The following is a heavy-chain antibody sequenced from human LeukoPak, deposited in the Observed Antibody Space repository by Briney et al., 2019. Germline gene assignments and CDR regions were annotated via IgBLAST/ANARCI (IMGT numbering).Heavy chain of an antibody. CDR1: GFTFSTYW. D-gene: IGHD3-22*01. CDR2: IKQDGSQK. J-gene: IGHJ4*02. Sequence: GGSLRLSCAASGFTFSTYWMSWVRQAPGKGLEWLANIKQDGSQKYYVDSVKDRFTISRDNAKNSLYLQLDSLRADDTAVYYCARGNSSDDYWGQGTLVTVSS. CDR3: ARGNSSDDY. V-gene: IGHV3-7*03.